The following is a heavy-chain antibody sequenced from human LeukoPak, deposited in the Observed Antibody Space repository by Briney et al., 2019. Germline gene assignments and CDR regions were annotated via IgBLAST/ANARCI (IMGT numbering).Heavy chain of an antibody. CDR2: INTDGSTT. V-gene: IGHV3-74*01. CDR1: GFTFSNDW. Sequence: GGSLRLSCAASGFTFSNDWMHWVRHAPGKGLVWVSRINTDGSTTTYADSVKGRFTISRDNAKNALYLQMNSLRVEDTAVYYCARGRGGSYHYWGQGTLVTVSS. CDR3: ARGRGGSYHY. J-gene: IGHJ4*02. D-gene: IGHD1-26*01.